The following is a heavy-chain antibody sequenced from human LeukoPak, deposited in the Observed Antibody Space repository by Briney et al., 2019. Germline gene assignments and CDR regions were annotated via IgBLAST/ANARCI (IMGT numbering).Heavy chain of an antibody. J-gene: IGHJ4*02. CDR2: ITTSGTST. CDR3: AKDSRGYYKPVDY. V-gene: IGHV3-48*03. D-gene: IGHD3-22*01. Sequence: GGSLRLSCATSGFTFSSYEMNWVRQAPGKGLEWISYITTSGTSTYYADSVKGRFTISRDNGKTALSLQMNSLRAEDTALYYCAKDSRGYYKPVDYWGQGTLVTVSS. CDR1: GFTFSSYE.